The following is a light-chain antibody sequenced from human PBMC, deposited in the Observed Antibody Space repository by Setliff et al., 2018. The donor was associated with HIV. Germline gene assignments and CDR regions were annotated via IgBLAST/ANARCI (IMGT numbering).Light chain of an antibody. CDR2: DVS. V-gene: IGLV2-14*03. Sequence: QSVLTQPASVSGSPGQSITISCTGTSNDIGGYKYVSWYQQHPGNAPKLLIYDVSNRPSGISSRFSGSKSGNTASLSISGLQAEDEADYYCSSYTSSTTYVFGSGTKVT. CDR3: SSYTSSTTYV. CDR1: SNDIGGYKY. J-gene: IGLJ1*01.